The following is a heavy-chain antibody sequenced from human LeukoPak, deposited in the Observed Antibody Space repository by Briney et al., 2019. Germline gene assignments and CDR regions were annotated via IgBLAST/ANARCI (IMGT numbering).Heavy chain of an antibody. CDR2: ISYSSGSI. J-gene: IGHJ2*01. CDR3: AKDVLRLNYGYFDI. D-gene: IGHD3-16*01. CDR1: GCTLSNYS. V-gene: IGHV3-23*01. Sequence: GGSLTLSCAASGCTLSNYSMSWVRQAPGKGPEWVAGISYSSGSIYYSYSVKGRFTISRDNSKNTLYLQMNSLRADATAVYYCAKDVLRLNYGYFDICGRGTLVSVSS.